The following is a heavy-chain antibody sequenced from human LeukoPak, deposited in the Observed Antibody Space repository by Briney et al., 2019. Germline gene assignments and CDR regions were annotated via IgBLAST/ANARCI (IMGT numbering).Heavy chain of an antibody. CDR2: IIPIFGTA. V-gene: IGHV1-69*06. J-gene: IGHJ4*02. CDR3: ARDRIDSNRYFDY. Sequence: GASVKVSCKASGYTFTGFYMHWVRQAPGQGLEWMGRIIPIFGTANYAQKFQGRVTITADKSTSTAYMELSSLRSEDTAVYYCARDRIDSNRYFDYWGQGTLVTVSS. CDR1: GYTFTGFY. D-gene: IGHD3-22*01.